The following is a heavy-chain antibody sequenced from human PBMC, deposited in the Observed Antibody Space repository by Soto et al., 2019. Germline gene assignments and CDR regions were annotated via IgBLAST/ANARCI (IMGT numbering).Heavy chain of an antibody. V-gene: IGHV4-34*01. Sequence: QVQLQQWGAGLLKPSETLSLTCAVYGGSFSGYYWGWIRQPPGKGMEWIGEINHSGSTNYNPSLMSRVTISVDTSKIQCSRKLSSVTAADTAVYYCARGWGSCSSTSCYGGINWFDPWGQGTLVTVS. D-gene: IGHD2-2*01. CDR3: ARGWGSCSSTSCYGGINWFDP. CDR2: INHSGST. CDR1: GGSFSGYY. J-gene: IGHJ5*02.